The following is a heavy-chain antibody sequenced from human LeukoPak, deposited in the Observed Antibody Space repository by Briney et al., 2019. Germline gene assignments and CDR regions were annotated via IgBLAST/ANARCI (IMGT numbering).Heavy chain of an antibody. CDR2: IYYSGNT. J-gene: IGHJ4*02. Sequence: SETLSLTCTVSGGSISSTNYSWAWIRQPPGKGLEWIGTIYYSGNTYYNPSLKSRVTISVDTSKNQFALKLDSVTAADTAVYYCASNLSGYNSFDYWGQGTLVTVSS. CDR3: ASNLSGYNSFDY. D-gene: IGHD5-12*01. V-gene: IGHV4-39*01. CDR1: GGSISSTNYS.